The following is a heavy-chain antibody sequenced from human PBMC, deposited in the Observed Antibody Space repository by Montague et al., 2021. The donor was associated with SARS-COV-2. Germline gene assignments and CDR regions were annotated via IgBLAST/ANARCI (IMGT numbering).Heavy chain of an antibody. CDR2: ISGSGGNT. CDR1: GFTFSSYA. D-gene: IGHD2-15*01. J-gene: IGHJ4*02. Sequence: SLSLSCAASGFTFSSYAMSWVRQAPGKGLEWVSGISGSGGNTYYADSVKGRFTISRDNSKNTLYLQMNSLRAEDTAVYYCASLGYCSGGRCYSGDYWGQGTLVTVSS. CDR3: ASLGYCSGGRCYSGDY. V-gene: IGHV3-23*01.